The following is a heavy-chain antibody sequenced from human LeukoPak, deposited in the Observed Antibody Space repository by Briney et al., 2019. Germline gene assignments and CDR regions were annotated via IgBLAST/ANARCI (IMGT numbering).Heavy chain of an antibody. D-gene: IGHD3-9*01. CDR2: MDPNTGYT. V-gene: IGHV1-8*01. Sequence: ASVKVSCKASGYTFTSYDIDWVRQATGQGLEWMGYMDPNTGYTAYAQNFQGRVTMTRDTSITTAYMELRSLRSDDTAVYYCARDRPSPGILTGNFDYWGQGTLVTVSS. J-gene: IGHJ4*02. CDR1: GYTFTSYD. CDR3: ARDRPSPGILTGNFDY.